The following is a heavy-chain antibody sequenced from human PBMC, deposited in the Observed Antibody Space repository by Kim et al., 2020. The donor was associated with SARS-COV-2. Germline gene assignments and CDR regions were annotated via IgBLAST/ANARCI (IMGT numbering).Heavy chain of an antibody. J-gene: IGHJ2*01. V-gene: IGHV4-39*01. D-gene: IGHD3-22*01. CDR1: GGSISSSSYY. CDR3: ARSSCATYYYDSSGYCWYFDL. Sequence: SETLSLTCTVSGGSISSSSYYWGWIRQPPRKGLEWIGSIYYSGSTYYNPSLKSRVTISVDTSKNQFSLKLSSVTAADTAVYYCARSSCATYYYDSSGYCWYFDLWGRGTLVTVSS. CDR2: IYYSGST.